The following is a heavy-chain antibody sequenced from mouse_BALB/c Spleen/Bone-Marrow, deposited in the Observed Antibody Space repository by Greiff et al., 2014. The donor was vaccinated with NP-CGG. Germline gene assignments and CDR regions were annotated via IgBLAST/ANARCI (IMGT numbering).Heavy chain of an antibody. CDR3: ARFEWGHLDD. Sequence: DVMLVESGGGLVQPGGSRKLSCTASGFTFSSFGMHWVRQAPEKGLEWVAYISSGSSTIYYADTVKGRFTISRDNPKNTLFLQMSNVRSDDAAMYYCARFEWGHLDDWGQGTSVTVSS. V-gene: IGHV5-17*02. CDR2: ISSGSSTI. CDR1: GFTFSSFG. J-gene: IGHJ4*01. D-gene: IGHD1-3*01.